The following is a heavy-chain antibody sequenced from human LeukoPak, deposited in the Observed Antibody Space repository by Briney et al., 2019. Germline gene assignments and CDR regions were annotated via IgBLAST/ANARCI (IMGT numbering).Heavy chain of an antibody. CDR1: GGSFSGYY. D-gene: IGHD4-17*01. CDR2: VNHGGGA. CDR3: ARANAVTTVLFDL. Sequence: SETLSLTCAVYGGSFSGYYWSWIRQPPRKGLEWLGEVNHGGGANYNPSLKSRVTMSVDTSKNHFSLELSSVTAADTAIYYCARANAVTTVLFDLWGRGTLVTVSS. J-gene: IGHJ2*01. V-gene: IGHV4-34*01.